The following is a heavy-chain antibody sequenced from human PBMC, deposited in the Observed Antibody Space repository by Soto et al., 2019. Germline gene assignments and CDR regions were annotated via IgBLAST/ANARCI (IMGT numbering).Heavy chain of an antibody. J-gene: IGHJ6*02. Sequence: GESLKISCKGSGYSFTSYWIGWVRQMPGKGLEWMGIIYPGDSDTRYSPSFQGQVTISADKSISTAYLQWSSLKASDTAMYYCARHWKIVGATVGMDVWGQGTTVTVSS. V-gene: IGHV5-51*01. D-gene: IGHD1-26*01. CDR3: ARHWKIVGATVGMDV. CDR1: GYSFTSYW. CDR2: IYPGDSDT.